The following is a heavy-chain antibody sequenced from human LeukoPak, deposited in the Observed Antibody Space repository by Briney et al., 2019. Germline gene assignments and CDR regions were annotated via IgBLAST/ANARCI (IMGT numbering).Heavy chain of an antibody. CDR2: IYSGGST. CDR3: ARAAVAALFDY. J-gene: IGHJ4*02. D-gene: IGHD6-19*01. V-gene: IGHV3-53*01. Sequence: GGPLRLSCAASGFTVSSNYMSWVRQAPGEGLEWVSVIYSGGSTYYADSVKGRFTISRDNSKNTLYLQMNSLRAEDTAVYYCARAAVAALFDYWGQGTLVTVSS. CDR1: GFTVSSNY.